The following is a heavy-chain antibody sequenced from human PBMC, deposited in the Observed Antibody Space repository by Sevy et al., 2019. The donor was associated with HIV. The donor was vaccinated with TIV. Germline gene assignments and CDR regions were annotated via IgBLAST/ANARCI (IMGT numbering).Heavy chain of an antibody. CDR1: GFTFTTYA. CDR2: ISGSGGST. V-gene: IGHV3-23*01. J-gene: IGHJ6*02. CDR3: AKAPPGHCSSGSCPRAYYYYGMDV. D-gene: IGHD2-15*01. Sequence: GGSLRLSCAASGFTFTTYAMTWVRQAPGKGLQWVSAISGSGGSTYYADSVEGRFTISRDNSKSTLYLQMNSLRVEDTAVYYCAKAPPGHCSSGSCPRAYYYYGMDVWGQGTTVTVSS.